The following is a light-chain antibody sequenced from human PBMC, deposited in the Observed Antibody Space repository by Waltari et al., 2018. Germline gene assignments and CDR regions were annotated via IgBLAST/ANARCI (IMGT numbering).Light chain of an antibody. CDR1: RSVLSISNNKNY. V-gene: IGKV4-1*01. CDR2: WAS. CDR3: QQYYDTPT. Sequence: IEMTQSPESLAVSLGERAIIHCKSGRSVLSISNNKNYLAWFQQKPRQAPKLLIYWASTRASGISDRFSGTGSETDFTLTISSLQVEDVALYFCQQYYDTPTFARGTRVGIK. J-gene: IGKJ4*01.